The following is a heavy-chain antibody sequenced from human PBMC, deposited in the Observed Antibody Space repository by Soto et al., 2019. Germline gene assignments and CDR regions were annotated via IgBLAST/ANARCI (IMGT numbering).Heavy chain of an antibody. CDR3: ARDYPYYYYMDV. Sequence: EVQLVESGGGLVQPGGSLRLSCAASGFTVSSNYMSWVRQAPGKGLEWVSVIYSGGSTYYADSVKGRFTISRHNSKKTLYLQMNRLRAEDTAVYYCARDYPYYYYMDVWGEGTTVTVSS. J-gene: IGHJ6*03. CDR2: IYSGGST. V-gene: IGHV3-53*04. CDR1: GFTVSSNY.